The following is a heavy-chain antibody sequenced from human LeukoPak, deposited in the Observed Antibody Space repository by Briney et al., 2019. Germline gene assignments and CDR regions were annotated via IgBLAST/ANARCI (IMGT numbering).Heavy chain of an antibody. D-gene: IGHD5-12*01. V-gene: IGHV1-18*01. CDR1: GYTFTIYG. J-gene: IGHJ4*02. Sequence: ASVKVSCKASGYTFTIYGISWVRQAPGQGLEWMGWISAYNGNTNYAQKLQGRVTMTTDTSTSTAYMELRSLRSDDTAVYYCARDRPDVDIVATTTWDYWGQGTLVTVSS. CDR3: ARDRPDVDIVATTTWDY. CDR2: ISAYNGNT.